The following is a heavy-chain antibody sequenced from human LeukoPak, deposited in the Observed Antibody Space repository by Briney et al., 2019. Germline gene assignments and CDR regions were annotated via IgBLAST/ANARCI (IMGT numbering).Heavy chain of an antibody. Sequence: PGGSLRLSCAASGFTFSDYYMSWIRQAPGKGLEWVSYISSSGSTIYYADSVKGRFTISRDNAKNSLYLQMNSLRAEDTAVYYCAKDGNKRSTSWIGSTFDYWGQGTLVTVSS. CDR1: GFTFSDYY. CDR3: AKDGNKRSTSWIGSTFDY. J-gene: IGHJ4*02. D-gene: IGHD2-2*01. CDR2: ISSSGSTI. V-gene: IGHV3-11*04.